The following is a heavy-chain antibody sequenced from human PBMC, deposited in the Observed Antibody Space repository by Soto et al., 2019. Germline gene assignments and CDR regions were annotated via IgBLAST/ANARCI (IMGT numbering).Heavy chain of an antibody. V-gene: IGHV4-39*07. J-gene: IGHJ4*02. CDR3: ARGGYSSTSDTTYYFDY. CDR1: GGSISSSTSY. Sequence: SETLSLTCTVSGGSISSSTSYWGWIRQPPGKGLEWIGSINYSGSTYYNPSLKSRVTISVDTSKNQFSLKLSSVTAADTAVYYCARGGYSSTSDTTYYFDYWGQGTLVTVSS. D-gene: IGHD6-13*01. CDR2: INYSGST.